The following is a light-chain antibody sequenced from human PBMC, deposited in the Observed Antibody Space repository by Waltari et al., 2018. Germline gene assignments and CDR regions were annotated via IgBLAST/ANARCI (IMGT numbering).Light chain of an antibody. CDR1: SSNIGSYYH. Sequence: QSVLTQPPSVSGAPGQRVTISCTGSSSNIGSYYHVHWYPHLPGTAPKVLIYANNNRPSGVPDRFSGSKSGASASLAITVLQAEDEADYYCQSFDSSLDGYVFGTGTKVTVL. CDR2: ANN. J-gene: IGLJ1*01. CDR3: QSFDSSLDGYV. V-gene: IGLV1-40*01.